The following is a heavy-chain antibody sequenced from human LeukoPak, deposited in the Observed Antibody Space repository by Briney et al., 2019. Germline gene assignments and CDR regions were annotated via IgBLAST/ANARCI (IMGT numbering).Heavy chain of an antibody. J-gene: IGHJ6*02. V-gene: IGHV3-48*02. D-gene: IGHD4-23*01. Sequence: GGSLRLSCAASGFSFSSYRMNWVRQAPGKGLEWVSYISSGSSTIYYADSVKGRFSISRDNAKNSLFLHMSSLRDGDTAVYYCARDTYGGNSYYHYGMDVWRQGTTVTVSS. CDR3: ARDTYGGNSYYHYGMDV. CDR1: GFSFSSYR. CDR2: ISSGSSTI.